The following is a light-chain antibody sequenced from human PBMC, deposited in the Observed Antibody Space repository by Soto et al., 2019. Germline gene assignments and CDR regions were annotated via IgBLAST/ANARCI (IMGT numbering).Light chain of an antibody. J-gene: IGLJ1*01. Sequence: SVLNQPPSSSGSPGQSVALSCTGTSSDVGGYNYVSWYQQHPGKAPKLMIYEVNKRPSGVPDRFSGSKSGNTASLTVSGLQAEDEADYYCSSYAGSSNVFGTGTKVNVL. CDR3: SSYAGSSNV. V-gene: IGLV2-8*01. CDR1: SSDVGGYNY. CDR2: EVN.